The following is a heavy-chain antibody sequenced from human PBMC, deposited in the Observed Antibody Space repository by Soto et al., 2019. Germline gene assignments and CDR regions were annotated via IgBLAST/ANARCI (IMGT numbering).Heavy chain of an antibody. CDR1: RLDSNSPT. CDR2: ICRLSERT. Sequence: CSASRLDSNSPTMNWVRQAPGKGLEWVSPICRLSERTYEAVTVKGAFAIFRASTENSVYLQVNSLRAEDTAVYYCARVGAYFGDFYYFDYWGQGSPVTVSS. J-gene: IGHJ4*02. CDR3: ARVGAYFGDFYYFDY. V-gene: IGHV3-21*06. D-gene: IGHD3-10*01.